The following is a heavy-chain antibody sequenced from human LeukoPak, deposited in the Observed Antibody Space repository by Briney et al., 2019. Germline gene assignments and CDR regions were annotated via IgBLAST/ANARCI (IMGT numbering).Heavy chain of an antibody. Sequence: PSETLSLTCTVSGGSISSSSYYWGWIRQPPGKGLEWIGSIYYSGSTYYNPSLKSRVTISVDTSKNQFSLKLSSVTAADTAVYYCARHYSSGWYWGVGSQYYFDYWGQGTLVTVSS. CDR3: ARHYSSGWYWGVGSQYYFDY. V-gene: IGHV4-39*01. CDR2: IYYSGST. CDR1: GGSISSSSYY. D-gene: IGHD6-19*01. J-gene: IGHJ4*02.